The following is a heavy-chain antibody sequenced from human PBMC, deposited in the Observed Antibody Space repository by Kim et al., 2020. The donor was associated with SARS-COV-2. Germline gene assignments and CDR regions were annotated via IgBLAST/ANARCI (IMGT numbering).Heavy chain of an antibody. J-gene: IGHJ4*02. CDR2: NT. Sequence: NTNYAQKLQGRVTMTTDTATSTAYMELRSLRSDDTAVYYCARDNGGNSDYWGQGTLVTVSS. D-gene: IGHD2-15*01. V-gene: IGHV1-18*01. CDR3: ARDNGGNSDY.